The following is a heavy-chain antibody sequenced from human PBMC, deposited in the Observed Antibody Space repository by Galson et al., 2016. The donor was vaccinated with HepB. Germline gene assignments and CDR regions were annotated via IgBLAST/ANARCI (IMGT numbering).Heavy chain of an antibody. CDR2: IYHSGST. J-gene: IGHJ5*02. Sequence: SETLSLTCAVSGGSISSSNWWRWVRQPPGKGLEWIGEIYHSGSTNYNPSLESRVTISVDKSKNHFSLKLGSVTAADTAVYYCARGSGYSSSNWFDPWGQGTLVTVSS. CDR3: ARGSGYSSSNWFDP. CDR1: GGSISSSNW. V-gene: IGHV4-4*02. D-gene: IGHD5-12*01.